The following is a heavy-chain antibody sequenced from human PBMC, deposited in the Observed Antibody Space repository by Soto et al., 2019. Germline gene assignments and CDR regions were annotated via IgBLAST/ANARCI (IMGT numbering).Heavy chain of an antibody. Sequence: ASVKVSCKASGYTFTSYDINWLRQATGQGLEWMGWMNPNSGNTGYAQKFQGRVTMTRNTSISTAYMELSSLRSEDTAVYYCARGPSRYDSSGYFRDDAFDIWGQGTMVTVSS. J-gene: IGHJ3*02. CDR2: MNPNSGNT. CDR1: GYTFTSYD. CDR3: ARGPSRYDSSGYFRDDAFDI. V-gene: IGHV1-8*01. D-gene: IGHD3-22*01.